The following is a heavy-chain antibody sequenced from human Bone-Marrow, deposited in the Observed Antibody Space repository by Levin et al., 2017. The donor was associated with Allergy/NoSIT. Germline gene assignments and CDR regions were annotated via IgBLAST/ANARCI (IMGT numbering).Heavy chain of an antibody. V-gene: IGHV3-48*02. CDR1: GFAFSSYS. J-gene: IGHJ3*02. Sequence: GGSLRLSCAASGFAFSSYSMDWVRQAPGKGLEGVSYITSSSSNMYYADSVKGRFTISRDNSKNSLYQQMNSLRDEDTAVYYCAARSQGRRDFGIWGQGTMVTVSS. CDR3: AARSQGRRDFGI. CDR2: ITSSSSNM. D-gene: IGHD3-10*01.